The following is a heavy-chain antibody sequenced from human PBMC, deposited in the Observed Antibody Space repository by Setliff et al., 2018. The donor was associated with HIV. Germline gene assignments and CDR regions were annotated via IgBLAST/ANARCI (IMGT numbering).Heavy chain of an antibody. CDR2: IHTSGSS. D-gene: IGHD3-3*01. Sequence: PSETLSLTCTVSGGSISSGSYFWSWIRQPAGKGLEWIGHIHTSGSSSYNPSLKSRVIISLDTSKNQISLKLNSVTAADTAVYYCARQRGGRVTIFGVSGGWFDPWGQGTLVTVSS. V-gene: IGHV4-61*09. CDR1: GGSISSGSYF. CDR3: ARQRGGRVTIFGVSGGWFDP. J-gene: IGHJ5*02.